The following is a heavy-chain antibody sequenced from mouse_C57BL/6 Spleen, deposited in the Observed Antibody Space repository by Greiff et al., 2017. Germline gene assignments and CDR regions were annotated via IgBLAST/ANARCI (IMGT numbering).Heavy chain of an antibody. J-gene: IGHJ2*01. Sequence: VQLQQPGAELVKPGASVKLSCKASGYTFTSYWMHWVKQRPGRGLEWSGRIDPNSGGTKYNEKFKRKATLTVDKPSSTAYMQLSSLTSEDSAVYYCARDYYGSSSSFDYWGQGTTLTVSS. V-gene: IGHV1-72*01. CDR1: GYTFTSYW. D-gene: IGHD1-1*01. CDR2: IDPNSGGT. CDR3: ARDYYGSSSSFDY.